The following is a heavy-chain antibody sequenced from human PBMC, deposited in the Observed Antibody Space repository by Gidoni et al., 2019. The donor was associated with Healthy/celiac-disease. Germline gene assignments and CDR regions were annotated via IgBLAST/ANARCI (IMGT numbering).Heavy chain of an antibody. J-gene: IGHJ5*02. CDR1: GGTFSSSA. Sequence: QVQLVQSGAEVKKPGSSVKVSCKASGGTFSSSAISWVRQAPGQGLEWMGGIIPIFGTANYAQKFQGRVTITADESTSTAYMELSSLRSEDTAVYYCARDGGVVGATGADWFDPWGQGTLVTVSS. V-gene: IGHV1-69*01. D-gene: IGHD1-26*01. CDR3: ARDGGVVGATGADWFDP. CDR2: IIPIFGTA.